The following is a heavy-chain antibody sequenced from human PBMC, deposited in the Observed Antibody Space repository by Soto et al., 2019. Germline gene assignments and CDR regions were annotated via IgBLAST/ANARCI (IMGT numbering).Heavy chain of an antibody. CDR1: GFTVQIYT. D-gene: IGHD6-13*01. V-gene: IGHV3-21*01. CDR3: ARDAASSLDR. J-gene: IGHJ5*02. Sequence: LRLSCEASGFTVQIYTMHWFRQAPGKGLECVSFDTPSSSSISYADSLEGRFTISRDNARNSLYLQIHNLRAEDTAVYYCARDAASSLDRWAQGTLVT. CDR2: DTPSSSSI.